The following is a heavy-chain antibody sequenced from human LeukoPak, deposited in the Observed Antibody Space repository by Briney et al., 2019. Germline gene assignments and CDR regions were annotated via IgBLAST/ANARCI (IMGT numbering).Heavy chain of an antibody. CDR2: IYSGGST. Sequence: PGGSLRLSCAASGFTVSSNYMSWVRQAPGKGLEWASVIYSGGSTYYADSVKGRFTISRDNSKNTLYLQMNSLRAEDTAVYYCARDKGRITMFHWGQGTLVTVSS. CDR3: ARDKGRITMFH. D-gene: IGHD3-10*02. V-gene: IGHV3-53*01. J-gene: IGHJ4*02. CDR1: GFTVSSNY.